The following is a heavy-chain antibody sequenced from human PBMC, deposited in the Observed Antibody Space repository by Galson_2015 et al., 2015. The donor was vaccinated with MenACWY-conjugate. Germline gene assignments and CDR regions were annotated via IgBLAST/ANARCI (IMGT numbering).Heavy chain of an antibody. J-gene: IGHJ4*02. CDR3: AKDIIVGIGSYTTFDY. V-gene: IGHV3-23*01. CDR2: ISGSGATT. D-gene: IGHD3-10*01. CDR1: GFTFSSYA. Sequence: SLRLSCAASGFTFSSYAMGWVRQAPGKGLEWVSSISGSGATTGYADSVRGRFTISRDNSKNTLYLEINSLRVDDTAVYYRAKDIIVGIGSYTTFDYWGQGTLVTVSS.